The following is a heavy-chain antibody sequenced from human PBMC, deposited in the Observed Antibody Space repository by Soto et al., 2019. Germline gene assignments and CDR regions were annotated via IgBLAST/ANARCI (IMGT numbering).Heavy chain of an antibody. Sequence: QVQLVQSGAEVKKPGASVKVSCKASGYTFTSYGISWVRQAPGQGLEWMGWISAYNGNTNYAQKLQRRATMTTDTATSTAYMELRRLRSDDTAVYCCARFMTYYYDSSGYYASDWGQGTLVTVSS. V-gene: IGHV1-18*01. CDR1: GYTFTSYG. D-gene: IGHD3-22*01. CDR2: ISAYNGNT. J-gene: IGHJ4*02. CDR3: ARFMTYYYDSSGYYASD.